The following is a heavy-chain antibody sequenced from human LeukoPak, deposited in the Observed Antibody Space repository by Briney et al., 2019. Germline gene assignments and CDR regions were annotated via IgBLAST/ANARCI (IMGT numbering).Heavy chain of an antibody. CDR2: IWYDASDR. CDR3: VRGVGVSRFNYFDP. D-gene: IGHD5-24*01. CDR1: GFTFSSFG. J-gene: IGHJ5*02. Sequence: GSSLTLSCAASGFTFSSFGMHWVRQAPGKGLEWVTDIWYDASDRYYADSVKGRFTISRDNSENTLFLQMNSLRDDDTAVYYCVRGVGVSRFNYFDPWGQGTLVVVSS. V-gene: IGHV3-33*01.